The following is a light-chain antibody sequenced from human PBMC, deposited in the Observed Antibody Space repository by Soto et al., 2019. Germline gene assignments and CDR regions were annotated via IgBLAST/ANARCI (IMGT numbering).Light chain of an antibody. CDR3: AAWDDSLNGVV. Sequence: QSVLTQPPSASGTPGQRVTLSCSGSSSNIGSNTVNWYQQVPRTAPKLLIYSNNQRPSGVPDRYSCSKSGTSVALAISGLQSEDEADSYCAAWDDSLNGVVLGGGTKVTVL. CDR1: SSNIGSNT. J-gene: IGLJ2*01. V-gene: IGLV1-44*01. CDR2: SNN.